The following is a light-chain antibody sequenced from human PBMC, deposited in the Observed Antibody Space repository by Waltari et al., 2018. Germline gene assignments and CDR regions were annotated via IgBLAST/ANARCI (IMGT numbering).Light chain of an antibody. CDR3: QQRSNWPTIT. CDR1: PSVSSY. J-gene: IGKJ5*01. V-gene: IGKV3-11*01. CDR2: DSS. Sequence: EIVLTQSPATLSLSPGERATLSCRASPSVSSYLAWYQQKPGTAPRLLIYDSSDRATGIPVKFSGSESGKDFAHTNSSLEREDFAVYYLQQRSNWPTITFGQGTRLEIK.